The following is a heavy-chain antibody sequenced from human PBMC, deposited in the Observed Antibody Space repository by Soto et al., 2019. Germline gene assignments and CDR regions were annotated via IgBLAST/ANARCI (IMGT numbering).Heavy chain of an antibody. V-gene: IGHV3-7*02. CDR2: IKEDGTEI. Sequence: EVQLVESGGGLVQPGGSLRLSCVASGFTFSSHWMNWVRQVPGKGLEWVANIKEDGTEINYVDSVKGRFAISRDNAKNSLYLQTNSLRVDDTAVYHCVRSSGWTGDYRGQGLLVTVSS. CDR1: GFTFSSHW. D-gene: IGHD3-10*01. CDR3: VRSSGWTGDY. J-gene: IGHJ4*02.